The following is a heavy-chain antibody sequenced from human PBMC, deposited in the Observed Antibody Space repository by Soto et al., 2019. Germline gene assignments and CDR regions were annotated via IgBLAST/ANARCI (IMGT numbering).Heavy chain of an antibody. J-gene: IGHJ4*02. V-gene: IGHV3-23*01. D-gene: IGHD6-6*01. Sequence: EVQLLESGGGLVQPRGSLRLSCAASGFTLSSCVMTWVRQAPGKGLEWVSGIDTGGGGTYYADSVKGRFTIARDKSKNTFYLQMNSLRAEDTAVYYCAKGPEQLVHGVFDYWGQGTLVTVFS. CDR1: GFTLSSCV. CDR2: IDTGGGGT. CDR3: AKGPEQLVHGVFDY.